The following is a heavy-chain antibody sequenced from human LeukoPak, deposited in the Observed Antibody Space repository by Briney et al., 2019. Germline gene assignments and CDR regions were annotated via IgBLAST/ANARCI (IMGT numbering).Heavy chain of an antibody. J-gene: IGHJ4*02. D-gene: IGHD6-19*01. CDR1: GFTFSSYG. V-gene: IGHV3-23*01. CDR3: SKTIAVADPTDY. Sequence: GGSLRLSCAASGFTFSSYGMSWVRQAPGKGLEWVSAISGSGGSTYYADSVKGRFTISRDNSKNTLYLQMNSLRAEDTAVYYCSKTIAVADPTDYWGQGTLVTVSS. CDR2: ISGSGGST.